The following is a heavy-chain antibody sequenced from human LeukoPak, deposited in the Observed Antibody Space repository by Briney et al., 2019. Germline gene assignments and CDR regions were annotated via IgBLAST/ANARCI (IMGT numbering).Heavy chain of an antibody. J-gene: IGHJ6*02. CDR3: ATDYSSGWTTPYYYGMDV. V-gene: IGHV4-4*07. Sequence: SETLSLTCTVSGGSISSYYWSWIRQPAGKGLEWIGRIYTSGSTNYNPSLKSRVTMSVDTSKNQFSLKLSSVTAADTAVYYCATDYSSGWTTPYYYGMDVWGQGTTVTVSS. CDR1: GGSISSYY. CDR2: IYTSGST. D-gene: IGHD6-19*01.